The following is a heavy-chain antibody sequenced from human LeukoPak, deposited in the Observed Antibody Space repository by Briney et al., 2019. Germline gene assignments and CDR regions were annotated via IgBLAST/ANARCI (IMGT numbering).Heavy chain of an antibody. V-gene: IGHV4-61*02. CDR1: GGSISSGSYY. J-gene: IGHJ3*02. Sequence: PSQTLSLTCTVSGGSISSGSYYWSWIRQPAGKGLDWIGRIYTSGSTNYNPSLKSRVTISVDTSKNQFSLKLSSVTAADTAVYYCAGVGAPDAFDIWGQGTMVTVSS. CDR2: IYTSGST. D-gene: IGHD1-26*01. CDR3: AGVGAPDAFDI.